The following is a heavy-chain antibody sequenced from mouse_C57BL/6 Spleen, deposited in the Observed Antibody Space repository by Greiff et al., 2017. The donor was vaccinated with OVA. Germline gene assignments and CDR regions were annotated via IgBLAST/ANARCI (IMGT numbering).Heavy chain of an antibody. CDR2: IDPETGGT. Sequence: VKLQQSGAELVRPGASVTLSCKASGYTFTDYEMHWVKQTPVHGLEWIGAIDPETGGTAYNQKFKGKAILTADKSSSTAYMELRSLTSEDSAVYYCTRGATVVARDWYFDVWGTGTTVTVSS. D-gene: IGHD1-1*01. CDR3: TRGATVVARDWYFDV. V-gene: IGHV1-15*01. J-gene: IGHJ1*03. CDR1: GYTFTDYE.